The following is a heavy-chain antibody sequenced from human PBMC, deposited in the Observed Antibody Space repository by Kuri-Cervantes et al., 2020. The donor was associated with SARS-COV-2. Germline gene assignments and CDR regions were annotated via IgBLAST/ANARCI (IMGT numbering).Heavy chain of an antibody. V-gene: IGHV3-49*04. Sequence: GGSLRLSCTASGFTFGDYAMSWVRQAPGKGLEWVGFIRSKAYGGTTEYAASVKGRFTISRDDSKSIAYLHMNSLKTEDTAVYYCTRYDFWSGYYGYMDVWGKGTTVTVSS. CDR3: TRYDFWSGYYGYMDV. J-gene: IGHJ6*03. D-gene: IGHD3-3*01. CDR1: GFTFGDYA. CDR2: IRSKAYGGTT.